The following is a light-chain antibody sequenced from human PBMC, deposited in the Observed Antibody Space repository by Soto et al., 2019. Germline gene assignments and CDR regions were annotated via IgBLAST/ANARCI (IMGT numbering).Light chain of an antibody. CDR2: TTN. V-gene: IGLV7-43*01. CDR1: TGAVTSGNY. J-gene: IGLJ3*02. CDR3: LLYYGGAHLV. Sequence: QAVVTQEPSLTVSPGGTVTLTCASNTGAVTSGNYASWFQQKPGQAPRTLIYTTNNKHSWTPARFSGSLLGDKAALTVSGVQPEDGADYYCLLYYGGAHLVFGGGPQLPVL.